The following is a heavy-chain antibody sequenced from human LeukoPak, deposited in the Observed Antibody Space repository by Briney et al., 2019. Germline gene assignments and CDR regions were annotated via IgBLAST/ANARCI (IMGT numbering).Heavy chain of an antibody. CDR1: GFSLSTSGLC. J-gene: IGHJ6*02. Sequence: ESGPALVKPTQTLTVTCTFSGFSLSTSGLCVSWIRQPPGKALEWLALIDWDDDKYYSTSLKTRLTISKDTPKNQVVLTMTNMDPEDTATYYCARAARYHYYGMDVWGQGTTVTVSS. CDR2: IDWDDDK. V-gene: IGHV2-70*01. CDR3: ARAARYHYYGMDV. D-gene: IGHD6-6*01.